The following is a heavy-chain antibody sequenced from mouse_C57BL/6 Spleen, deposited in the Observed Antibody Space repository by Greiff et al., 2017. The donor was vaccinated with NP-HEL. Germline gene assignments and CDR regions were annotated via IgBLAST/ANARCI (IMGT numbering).Heavy chain of an antibody. D-gene: IGHD2-1*01. V-gene: IGHV1-54*01. CDR2: FNPGRGGT. J-gene: IGHJ2*01. CDR1: GYAFTNYS. Sequence: VQLQQSGAELVRPGTSVKVSCKASGYAFTNYSIEWVKQRPGPGLEWIGVFNPGRGGTNYNAKFKGKATLTADKSSSTAYMQLSRLTSEDSAVYFCARRDYGNDFDYWGQGTTLTVSS. CDR3: ARRDYGNDFDY.